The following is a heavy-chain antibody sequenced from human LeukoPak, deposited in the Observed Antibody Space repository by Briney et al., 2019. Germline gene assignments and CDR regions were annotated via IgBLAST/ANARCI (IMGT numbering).Heavy chain of an antibody. CDR1: GYTFTDYY. Sequence: GASVKVSCQASGYTFTDYYLHWVRQAPGQGLEWMGRINPNSGGTNYAQKFQGRVTMTRDTSINTAYMELNNLRSDDTAIYYCARAGSSSGWWDLAYWGPGTLVTVSS. V-gene: IGHV1-2*06. J-gene: IGHJ4*02. D-gene: IGHD6-19*01. CDR3: ARAGSSSGWWDLAY. CDR2: INPNSGGT.